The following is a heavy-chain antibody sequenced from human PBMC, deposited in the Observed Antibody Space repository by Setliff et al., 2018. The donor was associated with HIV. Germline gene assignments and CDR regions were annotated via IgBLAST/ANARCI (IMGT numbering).Heavy chain of an antibody. V-gene: IGHV1-18*01. CDR3: ARGKIWLRFLDY. CDR1: GYTFNNYG. CDR2: INTHSGYT. D-gene: IGHD5-12*01. J-gene: IGHJ4*02. Sequence: ASVKVSCKASGYTFNNYGISWVRQAPGQGLEWMGWINTHSGYTNYAQNVQGRVTVTMDTSTSTAYMELGSLKSDDTAVYYCARGKIWLRFLDYWGQGTLVTVSS.